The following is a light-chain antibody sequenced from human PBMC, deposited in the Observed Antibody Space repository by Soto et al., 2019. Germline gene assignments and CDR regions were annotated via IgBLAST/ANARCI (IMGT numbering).Light chain of an antibody. CDR3: QQYNNWPPIT. CDR1: QSVTNK. Sequence: EIVMTQSPATLSAPPGERVTLSCRASQSVTNKLAWYQQKPGQAPGLLIYGASTRATGIPARFSGSGSGTEFTLTISSLQSEDFAIYYCQQYNNWPPITFGQGTRLDIK. CDR2: GAS. J-gene: IGKJ5*01. V-gene: IGKV3D-15*01.